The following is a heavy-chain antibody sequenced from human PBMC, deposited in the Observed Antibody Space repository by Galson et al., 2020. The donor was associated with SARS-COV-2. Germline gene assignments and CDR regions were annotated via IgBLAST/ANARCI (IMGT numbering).Heavy chain of an antibody. CDR3: ARGGDYSGSDEPFDF. Sequence: GESLKISCLASGFTFNIYSMVWVRQAPGKGLEWVSYINGNSHYIYYGASVGGRFTISRDNAKNSLHLEMTSLRADDTAVYYCARGGDYSGSDEPFDFWGQGTMVTVSS. D-gene: IGHD1-26*01. CDR1: GFTFNIYS. V-gene: IGHV3-21*06. J-gene: IGHJ3*01. CDR2: INGNSHYI.